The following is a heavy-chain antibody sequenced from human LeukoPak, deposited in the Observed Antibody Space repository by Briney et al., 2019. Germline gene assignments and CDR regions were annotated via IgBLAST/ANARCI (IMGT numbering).Heavy chain of an antibody. J-gene: IGHJ2*01. CDR1: GGSFSGYY. V-gene: IGHV4-34*01. CDR3: ARRRGPGYSSSWYGWYFDL. CDR2: INHSGST. Sequence: SETLSLTCAVYGGSFSGYYWSWIRQPPGKGLEWIGEINHSGSTNYNPSLKSRVTISVDTSKNQFSLKLSSVTAADTAVYYCARRRGPGYSSSWYGWYFDLWGRGTLVTVSS. D-gene: IGHD6-13*01.